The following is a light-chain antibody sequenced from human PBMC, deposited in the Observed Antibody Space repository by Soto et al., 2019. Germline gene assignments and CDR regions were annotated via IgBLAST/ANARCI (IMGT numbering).Light chain of an antibody. CDR2: EVS. CDR1: SSDVGGYNY. V-gene: IGLV2-14*01. Sequence: QSALTQPASVSGSPGQSITISCTGTSSDVGGYNYVSWYQQHPGKAPKLMIYEVSNRPSGVSNRFSGSKSGNTASLTISGLQAEDDADYYCSSYTSSIYVFGTGTKLTV. J-gene: IGLJ1*01. CDR3: SSYTSSIYV.